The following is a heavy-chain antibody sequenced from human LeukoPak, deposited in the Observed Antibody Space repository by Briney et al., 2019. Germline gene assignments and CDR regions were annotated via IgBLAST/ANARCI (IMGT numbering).Heavy chain of an antibody. CDR2: ISGSGGNT. J-gene: IGHJ6*03. Sequence: GGSLRLSCAASGFTLSSYAMSWVRQAPGKGLEWVSAISGSGGNTFYADSVKGRFTISRDSSKNTLYLQMNSLRAEDTAVYYCAKGTDTYYYYMDVWGKGTTVTVSS. CDR3: AKGTDTYYYYMDV. CDR1: GFTLSSYA. D-gene: IGHD5-18*01. V-gene: IGHV3-23*01.